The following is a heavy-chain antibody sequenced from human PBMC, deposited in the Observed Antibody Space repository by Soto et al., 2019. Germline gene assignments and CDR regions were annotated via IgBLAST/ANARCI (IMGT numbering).Heavy chain of an antibody. CDR2: ISGSGGST. CDR1: GFTFSSYA. Sequence: LRLSCAASGFTFSSYAMSWVRQAPGKGLEWVSAISGSGGSTYYADSVKGRFTISRDNSKNTLYLQMNSPRAEDTAVYYCAKGLWTLVVPAAYYYYYGMDVWGQGTTVTVSS. CDR3: AKGLWTLVVPAAYYYYYGMDV. V-gene: IGHV3-23*01. J-gene: IGHJ6*02. D-gene: IGHD2-2*01.